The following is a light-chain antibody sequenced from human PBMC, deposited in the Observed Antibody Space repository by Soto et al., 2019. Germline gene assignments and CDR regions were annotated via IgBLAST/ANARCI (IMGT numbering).Light chain of an antibody. J-gene: IGLJ1*01. V-gene: IGLV2-11*01. CDR1: SSDVVGYNF. Sequence: QSVLTQPRSVSGSPGQSVTISCTGTSSDVVGYNFVSWYQQHPGKAHKLMIYDVSKRPSGVPDRFSGSKSGNTASLTISGIQAEDEEDYYCCSSAGSYSYVFGTGTKVTVL. CDR3: CSSAGSYSYV. CDR2: DVS.